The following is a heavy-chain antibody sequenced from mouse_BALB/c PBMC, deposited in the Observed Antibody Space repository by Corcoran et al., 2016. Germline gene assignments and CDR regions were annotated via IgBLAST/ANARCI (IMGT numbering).Heavy chain of an antibody. CDR2: LYCDDAK. Sequence: VTLKASGPGILQPSQTLSLTCSFSGFSLSPSGMGVSWIRQPSGMGLEWLAHLYCDDAKRYNPSLKSRLTIPKETSRNQVFLKITSVDTADTATYYCARSHAYDAMDYWGQGTSVTVSS. CDR3: ARSHAYDAMDY. CDR1: GFSLSPSGMG. J-gene: IGHJ4*01. V-gene: IGHV8-12*01.